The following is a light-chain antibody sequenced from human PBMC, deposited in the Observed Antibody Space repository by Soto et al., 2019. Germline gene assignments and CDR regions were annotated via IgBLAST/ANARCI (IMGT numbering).Light chain of an antibody. CDR1: SSDVGSYNL. J-gene: IGLJ2*01. V-gene: IGLV2-23*01. Sequence: QSALTQPASVSGSPGQSITISCTGTSSDVGSYNLVSWYQQHPGKAPKLMIYEGSKRPSGVSNRFSGSKSGNTASLTISGRQDEDEADYYCCSDAGSSTVVFGGGTKLTVL. CDR3: CSDAGSSTVV. CDR2: EGS.